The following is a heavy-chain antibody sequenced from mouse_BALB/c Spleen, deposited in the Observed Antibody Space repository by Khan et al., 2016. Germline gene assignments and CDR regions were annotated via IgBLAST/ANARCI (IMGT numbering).Heavy chain of an antibody. V-gene: IGHV2-5*01. CDR2: IWRGGST. Sequence: QVELKESGPGLVQPSQSRDITWTGSGWEETSYGVHWVRQSPGKGLEWLGVIWRGGSTDYNAAFMSRLSITKDNSKSQVFFKMNSLQADDTAIYYCAKSYGNYAMDYWGQGTSVTVSS. J-gene: IGHJ4*01. CDR1: GWEETSYG. CDR3: AKSYGNYAMDY. D-gene: IGHD2-10*02.